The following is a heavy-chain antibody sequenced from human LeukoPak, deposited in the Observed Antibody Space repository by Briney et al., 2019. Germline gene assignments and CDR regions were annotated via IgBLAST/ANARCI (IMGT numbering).Heavy chain of an antibody. Sequence: GGSLRLSCAASGFTFSSYAMSWVRQAAGKGLEWVSAISGRGGSTYYAASVKGRFTISRDNSKNTLYLQMNSLRAEDTAVYYCAKDRKVHLVAAAGDYWGQGTLVTVSS. J-gene: IGHJ4*02. CDR3: AKDRKVHLVAAAGDY. V-gene: IGHV3-23*01. CDR1: GFTFSSYA. CDR2: ISGRGGST. D-gene: IGHD6-13*01.